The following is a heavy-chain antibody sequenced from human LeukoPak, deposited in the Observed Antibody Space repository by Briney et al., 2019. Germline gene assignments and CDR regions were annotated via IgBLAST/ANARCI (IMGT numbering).Heavy chain of an antibody. CDR3: ARVGALSSSWLLY. J-gene: IGHJ4*02. Sequence: GGSLRLSCAASGFTFDNFEMTWVRQAPGKGLEWVSYISSSGSTIYYADSVKGRFTISRDNAKNSLYLQMNSLRAEDTAVYFCARVGALSSSWLLYWGQGTLVTVSS. D-gene: IGHD6-13*01. V-gene: IGHV3-48*03. CDR2: ISSSGSTI. CDR1: GFTFDNFE.